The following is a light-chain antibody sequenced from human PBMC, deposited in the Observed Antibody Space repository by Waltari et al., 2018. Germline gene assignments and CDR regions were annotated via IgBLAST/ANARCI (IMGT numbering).Light chain of an antibody. Sequence: QSALTQPRSVSGSPGQSVAISCTGTSSDVGGYNYVSWYQQHPGKAPNLMIYDVTERPSGFLDRSSGSRSGTTASLTVSGLQAEDEADYYCCSFAAGDAYVFGTGTKVSVL. CDR2: DVT. CDR3: CSFAAGDAYV. V-gene: IGLV2-11*01. CDR1: SSDVGGYNY. J-gene: IGLJ1*01.